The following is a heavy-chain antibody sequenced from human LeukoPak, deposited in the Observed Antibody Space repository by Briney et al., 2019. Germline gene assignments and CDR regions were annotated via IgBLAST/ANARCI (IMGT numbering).Heavy chain of an antibody. Sequence: PSETLSLTCGVYGESFSGEFWTWLRQAPGKGLEWIGEINHRGRTNYSPSLTGRVTISVDTSMNQFSLQLRSVTAADTALYYCARGQYDSGGYHYGIRAFYFDYWGQGILVTVSS. CDR3: ARGQYDSGGYHYGIRAFYFDY. CDR2: INHRGRT. J-gene: IGHJ4*02. D-gene: IGHD3-22*01. CDR1: GESFSGEF. V-gene: IGHV4-34*01.